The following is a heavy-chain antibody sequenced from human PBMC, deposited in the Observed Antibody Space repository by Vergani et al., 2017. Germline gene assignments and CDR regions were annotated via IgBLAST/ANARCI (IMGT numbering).Heavy chain of an antibody. CDR3: AIMKALLWSNWFDP. V-gene: IGHV3-7*01. CDR1: GFTFSSYW. CDR2: IKQDGSEK. D-gene: IGHD2-2*01. J-gene: IGHJ5*02. Sequence: EVQLVESGGGLVQPGGSLRLSCAASGFTFSSYWMSWVRQAPGKGLEWVATIKQDGSEKYYVGSEKGRFTISRDNAKNSLYLQMNSLRAEDTAVYYCAIMKALLWSNWFDPWGEGTLVTVS.